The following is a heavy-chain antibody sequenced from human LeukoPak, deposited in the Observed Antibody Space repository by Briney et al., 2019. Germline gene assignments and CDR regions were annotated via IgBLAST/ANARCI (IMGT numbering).Heavy chain of an antibody. D-gene: IGHD3-22*01. V-gene: IGHV3-21*05. Sequence: KPGGSLRLSCAASGFTFSSYEMNWVRQAPGKGLEWVSYISSSSSYIYYADSVKGRFTISRDNAKNSLYLQMNSLRAEDTAVYYCAREDDYYDSSGYGYWGQGTLVTVSS. CDR2: ISSSSSYI. CDR3: AREDDYYDSSGYGY. CDR1: GFTFSSYE. J-gene: IGHJ4*02.